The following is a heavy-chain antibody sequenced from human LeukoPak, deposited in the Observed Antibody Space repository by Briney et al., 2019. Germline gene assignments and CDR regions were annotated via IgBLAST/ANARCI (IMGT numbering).Heavy chain of an antibody. Sequence: SETLSLTCTVSGGSISSSYWSWIRQPPGKGLEWIGYIYYSGNTNYNPSLKSRVTISVDTSKNQFSLKLTSVTAADTALYYCARDHFRAVDAFDIWGQGTMVTVSS. D-gene: IGHD3-3*02. CDR2: IYYSGNT. J-gene: IGHJ3*02. CDR3: ARDHFRAVDAFDI. CDR1: GGSISSSY. V-gene: IGHV4-59*01.